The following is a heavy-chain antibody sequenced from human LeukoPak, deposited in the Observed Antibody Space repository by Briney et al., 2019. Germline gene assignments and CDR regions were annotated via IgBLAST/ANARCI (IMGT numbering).Heavy chain of an antibody. J-gene: IGHJ5*02. Sequence: SVKVSCKASGGTFSSYAISWVRQAPGQGLEWMGGIIPIFGTANYAQKFQGRVTITADESTSTAYMELSSLRSEDTTVYYCARVGIAAAGTFWFDPWGQGTLVTVSS. CDR1: GGTFSSYA. V-gene: IGHV1-69*13. D-gene: IGHD6-13*01. CDR2: IIPIFGTA. CDR3: ARVGIAAAGTFWFDP.